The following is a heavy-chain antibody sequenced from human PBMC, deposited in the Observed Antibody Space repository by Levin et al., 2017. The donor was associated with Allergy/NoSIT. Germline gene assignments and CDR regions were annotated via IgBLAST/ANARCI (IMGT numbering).Heavy chain of an antibody. CDR3: AKDSRNYRFDY. CDR1: GFTFSSYG. Sequence: GGSLRLSCAASGFTFSSYGMHWVRQAPGKGLEWVAVISYDGSNKYYADSVKGRFTISRDNSKNTLYLQMNSLRAEDTAVYYCAKDSRNYRFDYWGQGTLVTVSS. V-gene: IGHV3-30*18. D-gene: IGHD4-11*01. CDR2: ISYDGSNK. J-gene: IGHJ4*02.